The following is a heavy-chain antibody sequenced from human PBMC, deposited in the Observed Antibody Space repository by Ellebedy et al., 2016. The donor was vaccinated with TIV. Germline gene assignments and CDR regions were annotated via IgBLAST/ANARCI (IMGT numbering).Heavy chain of an antibody. V-gene: IGHV5-51*01. Sequence: GESLKISCKGSGYSLPNYWIGWVRHMPGKGLEFMGIIYPGDSDTRYSPSFQGQVTISADKSISPTYLQWSSLKASDTAIYYCARSLGVSRYYFDYWGQGTLVTVSS. CDR3: ARSLGVSRYYFDY. CDR1: GYSLPNYW. J-gene: IGHJ4*02. D-gene: IGHD3-16*01. CDR2: IYPGDSDT.